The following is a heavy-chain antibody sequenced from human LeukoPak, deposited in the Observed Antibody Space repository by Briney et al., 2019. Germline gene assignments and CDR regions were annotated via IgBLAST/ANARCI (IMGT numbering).Heavy chain of an antibody. V-gene: IGHV3-74*01. CDR2: INSDGSSP. Sequence: GGSLRLSCAASGFTFNTYWMHWVRQAPGKGLVWVSRINSDGSSPAYADSVRGRFTISRDNAKNTPYRQMNSLRADDTAVYYCAALDHGHDFWGQGTLVTVSS. J-gene: IGHJ4*02. CDR1: GFTFNTYW. CDR3: AALDHGHDF.